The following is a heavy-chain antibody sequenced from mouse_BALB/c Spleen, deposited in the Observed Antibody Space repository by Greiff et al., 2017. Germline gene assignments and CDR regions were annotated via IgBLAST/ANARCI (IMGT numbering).Heavy chain of an antibody. D-gene: IGHD2-4*01. J-gene: IGHJ4*01. CDR3: ARDDGLYYDYDEAYAMDY. CDR2: IRNKANGYTT. Sequence: EVQLVESGGGLVQPGGSLRLSCATSGFTFTDYYMSWVRQPPGKALEWLGFIRNKANGYTTEYSASVKGRFTISRDNSQSILYLQMNTLRAEDSATYYCARDDGLYYDYDEAYAMDYWGQGTSVTVSS. CDR1: GFTFTDYY. V-gene: IGHV7-3*02.